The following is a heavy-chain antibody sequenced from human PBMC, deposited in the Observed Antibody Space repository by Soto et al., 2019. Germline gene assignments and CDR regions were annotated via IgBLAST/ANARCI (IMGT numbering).Heavy chain of an antibody. CDR3: ARGYYDTSGYSAPFDY. Sequence: SETLSLTCTVAGDSISGHYWGWIRQPPGKRLEWIGYIFYSGSTNYNPSLRSRVTMSIDTSKNQFSLKLSSVTAADTAVYYCARGYYDTSGYSAPFDYWGQGTLVTVSS. D-gene: IGHD3-22*01. V-gene: IGHV4-59*11. J-gene: IGHJ4*02. CDR1: GDSISGHY. CDR2: IFYSGST.